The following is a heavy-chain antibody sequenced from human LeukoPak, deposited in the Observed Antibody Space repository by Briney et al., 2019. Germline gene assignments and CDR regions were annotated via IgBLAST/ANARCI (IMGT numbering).Heavy chain of an antibody. CDR2: IYTSGST. CDR1: GGSLNNYY. V-gene: IGHV4-4*09. CDR3: ARQGWGNWFDP. J-gene: IGHJ5*02. D-gene: IGHD1-26*01. Sequence: SETLSLTCTVSGGSLNNYYWSWIRQTPGMGLEWIGYIYTSGSTKFNPSLKSRVTISLDTSKGQFSLQLRSVTAADTAVYYCARQGWGNWFDPWGQGTLVTVSS.